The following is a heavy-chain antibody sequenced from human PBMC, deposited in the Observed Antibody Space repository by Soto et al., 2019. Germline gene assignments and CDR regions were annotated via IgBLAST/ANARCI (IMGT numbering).Heavy chain of an antibody. D-gene: IGHD6-19*01. CDR2: ISTYNGNT. Sequence: QVQLVQSGAEVRKPGASVKVACKASGYSFTSSGISWVRQAPGQGPEWMGWISTYNGNTNYAQKFQGRVTMTTDTSTSTAYMDLRSLRSDDRAVYYCALTVAGYFDSWGQGTLVTVSS. CDR3: ALTVAGYFDS. V-gene: IGHV1-18*01. CDR1: GYSFTSSG. J-gene: IGHJ4*02.